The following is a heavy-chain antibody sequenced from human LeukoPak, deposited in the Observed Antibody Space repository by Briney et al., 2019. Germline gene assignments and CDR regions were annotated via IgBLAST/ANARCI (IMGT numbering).Heavy chain of an antibody. CDR3: ARDGVDFWSGVEMDY. CDR1: GYTFTSYG. J-gene: IGHJ4*02. CDR2: ISAYNGNT. Sequence: ASVKVSCKASGYTFTSYGISWVRQAPGQGLERMGWISAYNGNTNYAQKLQGRVTMTTDTSTSTAYMELRSLRSDDTAVYYCARDGVDFWSGVEMDYWGQGTLVTVSS. D-gene: IGHD3-3*01. V-gene: IGHV1-18*01.